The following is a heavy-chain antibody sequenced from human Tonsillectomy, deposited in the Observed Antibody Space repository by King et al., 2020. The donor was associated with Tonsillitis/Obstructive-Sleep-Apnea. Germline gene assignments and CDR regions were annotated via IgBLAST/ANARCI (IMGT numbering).Heavy chain of an antibody. CDR3: ASDYYDGSGYYYKYFQH. D-gene: IGHD3-22*01. CDR1: GGTFTSFA. J-gene: IGHJ1*01. Sequence: VQLVHSGAEVKKPGSSVKVSCKASGGTFTSFAISWVRQAPGQGLEWMGGIIPIFGTAKYAQKSQGRVTITADESTSTAYMELSSLRSEDTAVYYCASDYYDGSGYYYKYFQHWGQGTLVTVSS. CDR2: IIPIFGTA. V-gene: IGHV1-69*01.